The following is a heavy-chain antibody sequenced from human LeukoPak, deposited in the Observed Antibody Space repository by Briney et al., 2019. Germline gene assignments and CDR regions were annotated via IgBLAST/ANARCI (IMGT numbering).Heavy chain of an antibody. CDR1: GFXFSSYG. V-gene: IGHV3-48*03. CDR3: AKLYTSRWYNDY. D-gene: IGHD6-13*01. Sequence: GGSLRLSCAASGFXFSSYGINWVRQAPGRGLEWVSFITNNGRTIYYADSVKGRFTISRDDAKNSLYLQMNSLRAEDTAVYYCAKLYTSRWYNDYWGQGTLVTVSS. CDR2: ITNNGRTI. J-gene: IGHJ4*02.